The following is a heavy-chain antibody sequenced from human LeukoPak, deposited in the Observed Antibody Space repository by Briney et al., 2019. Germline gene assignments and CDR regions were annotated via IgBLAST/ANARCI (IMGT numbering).Heavy chain of an antibody. CDR3: AREAGLRYFDWLLYEFDY. V-gene: IGHV3-30-3*01. Sequence: PGGSLRLSCAASGFTFSSYAMHWVRQAPGKGLEWVAVISYDGSNKYYADSVKGRFTISRDNSKNTLYLQMNSLRAEDTAVYYCAREAGLRYFDWLLYEFDYWGQGTLVTVSS. D-gene: IGHD3-9*01. CDR2: ISYDGSNK. J-gene: IGHJ4*02. CDR1: GFTFSSYA.